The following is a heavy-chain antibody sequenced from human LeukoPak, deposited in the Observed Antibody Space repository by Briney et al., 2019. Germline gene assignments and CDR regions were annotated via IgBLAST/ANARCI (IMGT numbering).Heavy chain of an antibody. CDR3: AKVPEAYKWELLAFDY. D-gene: IGHD1-26*01. J-gene: IGHJ4*02. Sequence: GGSLRLSCAASGFTFSSYAMSWVRQAPGKGLEWVSAISGSGGSTYYADSVKGRFTISRDNSKNTLYLQMNSLRAEDTAVYYCAKVPEAYKWELLAFDYWGQGTLVTVSS. CDR1: GFTFSSYA. V-gene: IGHV3-23*01. CDR2: ISGSGGST.